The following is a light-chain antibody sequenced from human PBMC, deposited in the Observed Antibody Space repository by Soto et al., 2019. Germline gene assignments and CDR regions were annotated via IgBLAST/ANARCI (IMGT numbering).Light chain of an antibody. Sequence: QSALTQPASVSGSPGQSITISCTGTSSDVGSYNLVSWYQHHPGKAPKLMIYEDTKRPSGIFNRFSGSKSGNMASLTISGLQAEDEADYYCCSYAGSSTFVVFGGGTKLTVL. CDR3: CSYAGSSTFVV. CDR2: EDT. V-gene: IGLV2-23*02. J-gene: IGLJ2*01. CDR1: SSDVGSYNL.